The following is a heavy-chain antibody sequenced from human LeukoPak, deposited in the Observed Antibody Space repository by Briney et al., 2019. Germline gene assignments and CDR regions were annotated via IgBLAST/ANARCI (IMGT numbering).Heavy chain of an antibody. D-gene: IGHD3-9*01. CDR2: ISYDGNNK. V-gene: IGHV3-30*03. CDR1: GFTFSSYG. CDR3: ARATRYDVPLRPLDY. J-gene: IGHJ4*02. Sequence: GGSLRLSCAASGFTFSSYGIHWVRQAPGKGLEWVAVISYDGNNKYYGDSVKGRFTISRDNSKNTLYLQMNSLRAEDTAVYYCARATRYDVPLRPLDYWGQGTLVTVSS.